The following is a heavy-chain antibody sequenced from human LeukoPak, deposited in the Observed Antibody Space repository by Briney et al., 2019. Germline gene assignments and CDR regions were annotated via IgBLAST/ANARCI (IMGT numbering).Heavy chain of an antibody. V-gene: IGHV4-39*01. Sequence: PSETLSLTCTVSGGSISSSSYYWGWIRQPPGKGLEWIGSIYYSGSTYYNPSLKSRVTISVDTSKDQFSLKLSSVTAADTAVYYCARLENFSSGWADSWFDPWGQGTLVTVSS. J-gene: IGHJ5*02. CDR2: IYYSGST. CDR1: GGSISSSSYY. CDR3: ARLENFSSGWADSWFDP. D-gene: IGHD6-19*01.